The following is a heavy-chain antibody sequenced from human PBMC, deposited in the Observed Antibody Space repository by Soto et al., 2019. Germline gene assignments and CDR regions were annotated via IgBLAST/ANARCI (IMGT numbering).Heavy chain of an antibody. Sequence: EVQLVESGGGLVQPGGSLRLSCAASGFTVSSNYMSWVRQAPGKGLEWVSVIYSGGSTYYADSVKGRFTISRDNSKNKLYLQMNSLRADGTGVYYCARDRRHGDFDYWGQGTLVTVSS. CDR2: IYSGGST. CDR3: ARDRRHGDFDY. V-gene: IGHV3-66*01. CDR1: GFTVSSNY. J-gene: IGHJ4*02. D-gene: IGHD4-17*01.